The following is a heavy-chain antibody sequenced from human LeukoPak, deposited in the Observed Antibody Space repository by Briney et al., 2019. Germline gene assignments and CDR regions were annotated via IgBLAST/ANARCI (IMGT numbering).Heavy chain of an antibody. CDR2: INSDGSST. V-gene: IGHV3-74*01. D-gene: IGHD2-2*01. J-gene: IGHJ5*02. CDR1: GFTFSNYW. Sequence: GGSLRLSCGASGFTFSNYWMHWVRQAPGKGLVWVSRINSDGSSTSYADSVKGRFTISRDNAKNTLYLQMNSLRAEDTAVYYCARDRGYCSSTSCRTRWFDPWGQGTLVTVSS. CDR3: ARDRGYCSSTSCRTRWFDP.